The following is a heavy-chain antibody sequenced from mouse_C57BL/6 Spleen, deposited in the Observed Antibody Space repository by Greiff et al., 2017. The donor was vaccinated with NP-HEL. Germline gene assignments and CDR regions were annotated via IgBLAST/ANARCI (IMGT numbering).Heavy chain of an antibody. CDR3: TREEDYDLYYFDY. J-gene: IGHJ2*01. CDR2: IYPGNSDT. V-gene: IGHV1-5*01. Sequence: EVQLQQSGTVLARPGASVKMSCKTSGYTFTSYWMHWVKQRPGQGLEWIGAIYPGNSDTSYNQKFKGQAKLTAVTSASTAYMELSSLTNEDSAVYYCTREEDYDLYYFDYWGQGTTLTVSS. CDR1: GYTFTSYW. D-gene: IGHD2-4*01.